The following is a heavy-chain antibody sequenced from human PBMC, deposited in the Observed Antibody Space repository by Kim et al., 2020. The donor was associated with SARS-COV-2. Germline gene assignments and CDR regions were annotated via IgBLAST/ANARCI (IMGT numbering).Heavy chain of an antibody. CDR2: INPNSGGT. CDR3: ARDLTAGILTGYYYFDY. CDR1: GYTFTGYY. Sequence: ASVKVSCKASGYTFTGYYMHWVRQAPGQGLEWMGWINPNSGGTNYAQKFQVRVTMTRDTSISTAYMELSRLRSDDTAVYYCARDLTAGILTGYYYFDYWGQGTLVTVSS. V-gene: IGHV1-2*02. J-gene: IGHJ4*02. D-gene: IGHD3-9*01.